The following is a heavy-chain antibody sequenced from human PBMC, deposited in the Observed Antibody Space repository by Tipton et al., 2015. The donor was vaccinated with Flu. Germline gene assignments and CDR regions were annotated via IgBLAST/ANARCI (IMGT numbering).Heavy chain of an antibody. CDR1: GGSISNYY. V-gene: IGHV4-59*08. J-gene: IGHJ4*02. CDR2: IYYSGST. D-gene: IGHD1-26*01. Sequence: GLVKPSETLSLTCTVSGGSISNYYWSWIRQPPGKGLEWIGYIYYSGSTNYNPSLKSRVTISVDTSKNQIYLKLSSLTAADTAVYYCARHIYAKLGAPYFDFWGQGTLVTVSS. CDR3: ARHIYAKLGAPYFDF.